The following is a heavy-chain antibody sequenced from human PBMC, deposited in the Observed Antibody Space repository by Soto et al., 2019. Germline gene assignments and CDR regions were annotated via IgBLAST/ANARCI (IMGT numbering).Heavy chain of an antibody. CDR1: GFTVSSNY. V-gene: IGHV3-66*01. CDR2: IYSGGST. D-gene: IGHD3-3*01. Sequence: GGSLRLSCAASGFTVSSNYMSWVRQAPGKGLEWVSVIYSGGSTYYADSVKGRFTISRDNSKNTLYLQMNSLRAEDTAVYYCARGVWSGYYLHYYYYMDVWGKGTTVTVSS. CDR3: ARGVWSGYYLHYYYYMDV. J-gene: IGHJ6*03.